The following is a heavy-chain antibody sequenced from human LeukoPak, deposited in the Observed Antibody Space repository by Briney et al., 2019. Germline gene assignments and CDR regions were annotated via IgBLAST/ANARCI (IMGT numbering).Heavy chain of an antibody. V-gene: IGHV3-53*01. Sequence: GGSLRLSCAASGVIVSSNYMSWGRQAPGGGLEWGSVIYSGGSTYYADSVQGRFTVSRDNSKNTLYLQMNSLRAEDTAVYYCARDLGNCSGGACYSAYWGQGTLVTVSS. CDR3: ARDLGNCSGGACYSAY. J-gene: IGHJ4*02. CDR2: IYSGGST. D-gene: IGHD2-15*01. CDR1: GVIVSSNY.